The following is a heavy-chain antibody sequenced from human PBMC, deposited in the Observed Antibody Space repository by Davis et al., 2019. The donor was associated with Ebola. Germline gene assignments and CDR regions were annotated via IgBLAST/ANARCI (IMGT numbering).Heavy chain of an antibody. J-gene: IGHJ4*02. CDR1: GGSISTFSYY. Sequence: MPSETLSLTCTVSGGSISTFSYYWDWIRQPPGKGLEWIGSIYYSGDTYNNPSLKSRVTLSIDTSKNQFSLKLSSVTAADTAVYYCARTWEGNWGQGTLVTVSS. D-gene: IGHD1-26*01. V-gene: IGHV4-39*01. CDR3: ARTWEGN. CDR2: IYYSGDT.